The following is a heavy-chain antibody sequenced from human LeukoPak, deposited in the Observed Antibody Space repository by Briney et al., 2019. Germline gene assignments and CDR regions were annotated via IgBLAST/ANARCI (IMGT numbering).Heavy chain of an antibody. CDR3: AKGSFSPYYYYGMDV. V-gene: IGHV3-30*18. D-gene: IGHD1-26*01. J-gene: IGHJ6*02. Sequence: GGSLRLSCAASGFTFSIYGMHWVRQAPGKGLEWVAVISYDGSNKYYADSVKGRFTISRDNSKNTLYLQMNSLRAEDTAVYYCAKGSFSPYYYYGMDVWGQGTTVTVSS. CDR2: ISYDGSNK. CDR1: GFTFSIYG.